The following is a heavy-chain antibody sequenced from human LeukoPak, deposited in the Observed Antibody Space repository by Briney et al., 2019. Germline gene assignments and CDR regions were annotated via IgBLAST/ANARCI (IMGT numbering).Heavy chain of an antibody. V-gene: IGHV1-69*04. J-gene: IGHJ4*02. Sequence: ASVKVSCKASGGTFSSYAISWVRQAPGQGLEWMGRIIPILGIANYAQKFQGRVTITADKSTSTAYMELGSLRSEDTAVYYCASDPVEMATIIFDYWGQGTLVTVSS. CDR1: GGTFSSYA. CDR3: ASDPVEMATIIFDY. CDR2: IIPILGIA. D-gene: IGHD5-24*01.